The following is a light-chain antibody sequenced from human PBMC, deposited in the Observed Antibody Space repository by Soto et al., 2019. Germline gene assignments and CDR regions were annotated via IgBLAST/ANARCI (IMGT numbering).Light chain of an antibody. CDR3: STWDDSLNGVV. CDR2: SNH. CDR1: NSNIGSKT. V-gene: IGLV1-44*01. J-gene: IGLJ2*01. Sequence: QSVLTQPPSASGTPGQRVTISCSGSNSNIGSKTVNWYQHLPGTAPKLLIYSNHHRPSGVPDRFSASKSGTSASLAIGGLQSEDEADYYCSTWDDSLNGVVFGGGTKVTVL.